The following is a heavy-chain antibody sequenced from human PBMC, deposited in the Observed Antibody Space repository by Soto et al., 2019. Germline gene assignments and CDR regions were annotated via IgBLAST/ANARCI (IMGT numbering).Heavy chain of an antibody. Sequence: GGSLRLSCVVSGFTFSSYSMNWVRRARGKGLEWVSSISSSSSYIYYADSVKGRFTISRDNAKNSLYLQMKSLRAEDTAVYYCAREDMIVVAADVFDIWGQGTMVTVSS. CDR1: GFTFSSYS. V-gene: IGHV3-21*01. CDR3: AREDMIVVAADVFDI. CDR2: ISSSSSYI. D-gene: IGHD3-22*01. J-gene: IGHJ3*02.